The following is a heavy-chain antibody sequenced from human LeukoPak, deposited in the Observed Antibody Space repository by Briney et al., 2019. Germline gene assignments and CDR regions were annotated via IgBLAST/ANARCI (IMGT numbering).Heavy chain of an antibody. D-gene: IGHD2-15*01. CDR1: GYTFNNYG. CDR3: ARQSYFDGRGDDAFDI. CDR2: ISPYNGNT. Sequence: ASVKVSRKASGYTFNNYGISWVRPAPGQGREWMGWISPYNGNTKFAQKFQGRVTVTTETSTSTAYMELRSLRSDDTAVYYCARQSYFDGRGDDAFDIWGQGTMVTVSS. J-gene: IGHJ3*02. V-gene: IGHV1-18*01.